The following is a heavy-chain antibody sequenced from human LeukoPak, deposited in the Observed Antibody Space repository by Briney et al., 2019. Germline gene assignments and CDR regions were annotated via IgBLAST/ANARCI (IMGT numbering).Heavy chain of an antibody. CDR1: GFTFGSYP. CDR2: ISSSSSYI. J-gene: IGHJ3*02. Sequence: GGSLRLSCAASGFTFGSYPLTGAPRAPGRGWEWVSAISSSSSYIYYADSVKGRFAISRDNAKNSLYLQMNSLRAEDTAVYYCARDGSGSRDAFDIWGQGTMVTVSS. D-gene: IGHD1-26*01. V-gene: IGHV3-21*01. CDR3: ARDGSGSRDAFDI.